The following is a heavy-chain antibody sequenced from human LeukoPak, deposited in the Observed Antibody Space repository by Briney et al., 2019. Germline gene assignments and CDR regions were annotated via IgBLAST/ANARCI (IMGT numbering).Heavy chain of an antibody. J-gene: IGHJ6*04. Sequence: TSGKLSCKASGSTFTSSAMRRVRQARGQRLEWIGWVVVGSGNTNYAQKFQERVTITREMSTSTAYMELSSLRSEDTAVYYCAADPYYYYGMDVWGKGTTVTVSS. CDR3: AADPYYYYGMDV. CDR1: GSTFTSSA. CDR2: VVVGSGNT. V-gene: IGHV1-58*02.